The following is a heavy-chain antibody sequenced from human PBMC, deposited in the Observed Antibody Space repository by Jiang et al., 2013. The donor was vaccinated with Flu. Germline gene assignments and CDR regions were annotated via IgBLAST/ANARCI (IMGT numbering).Heavy chain of an antibody. V-gene: IGHV4-59*01. Sequence: SGSGLVKPSETLSLTCTVSGGSLSSYYWSWIRQPPGKGLEWIGYIYYSGSTNYNPSLKSRVTISVDTSKNQFSLKLSSVTAADTAVYYCARGERPLLYPWWGQGTLVTVSS. D-gene: IGHD2-2*02. CDR2: IYYSGST. CDR3: ARGERPLLYPW. CDR1: GGSLSSYY. J-gene: IGHJ4*02.